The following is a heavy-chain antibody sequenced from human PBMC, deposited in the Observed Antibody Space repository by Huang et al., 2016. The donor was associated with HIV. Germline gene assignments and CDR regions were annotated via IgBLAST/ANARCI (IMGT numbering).Heavy chain of an antibody. V-gene: IGHV4-34*02. J-gene: IGHJ4*02. Sequence: QVQLQQWGTGLVRPSQTLSLTCAVYGEILIGYYWTWVRQFPGGDMEWVGEVSQSGSVTPNPFIKNRVRMSVDKSKNQFTMKLTTMTTADTAVYFCARGRKWLQLRGAYFLDYWGQGTLATVSS. CDR2: VSQSGSV. CDR3: ARGRKWLQLRGAYFLDY. CDR1: GEILIGYY. D-gene: IGHD5-12*01.